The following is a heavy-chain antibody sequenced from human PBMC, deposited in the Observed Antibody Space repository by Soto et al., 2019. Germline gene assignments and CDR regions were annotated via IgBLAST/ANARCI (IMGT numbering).Heavy chain of an antibody. V-gene: IGHV3-11*01. Sequence: GGSMRLSCAASGLTFSDYYMSWIRQATGKGLEWVSYISSSGSTIYYADSVKGRFTISRDNAKNSLYLQMNSLRAEDTAVYYCAREKGGYCSGGSCRDAFDIWGQGTMVTVSS. CDR2: ISSSGSTI. D-gene: IGHD2-15*01. CDR3: AREKGGYCSGGSCRDAFDI. J-gene: IGHJ3*02. CDR1: GLTFSDYY.